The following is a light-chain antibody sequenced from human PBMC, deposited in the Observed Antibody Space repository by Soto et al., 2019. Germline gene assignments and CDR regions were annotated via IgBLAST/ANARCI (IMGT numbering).Light chain of an antibody. Sequence: IVLTQSPGTLSLSPGERVILSCRASQSVNSNSLAWYQHKSGQAPRLLIYGVSSRATGTPDRFSGSGSGTDFTLTISSLEPEDFAVYYCQQYAGSPSFGGGTKVEIK. CDR3: QQYAGSPS. CDR1: QSVNSNS. CDR2: GVS. J-gene: IGKJ4*01. V-gene: IGKV3-20*01.